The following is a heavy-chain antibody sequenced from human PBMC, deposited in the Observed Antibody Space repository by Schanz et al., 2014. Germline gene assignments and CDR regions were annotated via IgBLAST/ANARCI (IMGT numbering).Heavy chain of an antibody. J-gene: IGHJ6*02. CDR3: ARSPRMDV. Sequence: EVQLVESGGGLVKSGGSLRLSCATSGFIFTSYSMHWVRQAPGKGLEWVSSISSSSSYIYYADSMKGRFTISRDNAKNSLYLQMNSLKTEDTAVYYCARSPRMDVWGQGTMVTVSS. CDR2: ISSSSSYI. V-gene: IGHV3-21*04. CDR1: GFIFTSYS.